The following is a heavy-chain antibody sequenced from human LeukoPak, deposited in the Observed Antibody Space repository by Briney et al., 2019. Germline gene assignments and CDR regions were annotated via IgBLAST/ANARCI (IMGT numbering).Heavy chain of an antibody. Sequence: PGGSLRLSCAASGFTVSTNCMTWVRQAPGKGLEWVSTIYSGGTTYYADSVMRRFTISRHNSRNTLYLQMNSLRAEDTAVYYCARVDTVMAYYFDLWGQGTLVTVSS. CDR2: IYSGGTT. V-gene: IGHV3-53*04. D-gene: IGHD5-18*01. CDR3: ARVDTVMAYYFDL. CDR1: GFTVSTNC. J-gene: IGHJ4*02.